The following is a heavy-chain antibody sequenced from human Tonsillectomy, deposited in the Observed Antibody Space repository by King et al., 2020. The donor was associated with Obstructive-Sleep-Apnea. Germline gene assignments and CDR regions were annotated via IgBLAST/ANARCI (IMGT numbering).Heavy chain of an antibody. Sequence: VQLVESGGGLVQPGGSLRLSCAASGFTFSTYWMNWVRQAPGKGLVWVSRINSDGSSTSYADSVKGRFTISRDNAKNTLYLQISSLRAEDTAVYYCARAAPLYYDSSGAFEYWGQGTLVTVSS. J-gene: IGHJ4*02. CDR2: INSDGSST. CDR3: ARAAPLYYDSSGAFEY. V-gene: IGHV3-74*01. D-gene: IGHD3-22*01. CDR1: GFTFSTYW.